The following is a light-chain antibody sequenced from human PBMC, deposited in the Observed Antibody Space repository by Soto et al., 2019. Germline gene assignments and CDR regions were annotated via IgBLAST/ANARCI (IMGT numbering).Light chain of an antibody. CDR1: SSDVGSYNL. CDR3: CSYAGSSTFYV. V-gene: IGLV2-23*02. J-gene: IGLJ1*01. CDR2: EVS. Sequence: QSALTQPASVSGSPGQSITISCTGTSSDVGSYNLVSWYQQHPGKAPKLMFYEVSKWPSGVSNRFSGSKSGNTASLTISGLQTEDEADYYCCSYAGSSTFYVFGTGTKVTVL.